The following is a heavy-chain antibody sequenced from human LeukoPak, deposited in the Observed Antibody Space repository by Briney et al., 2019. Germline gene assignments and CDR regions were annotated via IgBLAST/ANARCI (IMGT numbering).Heavy chain of an antibody. CDR2: IYPGDSDT. Sequence: GESLKISCKGSGSPFTTYWIGWVRQMPGKGLEWMGFIYPGDSDTRYTPSFQGQVTISADKSISTAYLQWGSLKASDTAMYYCARNIASSSGWPFNYWGQGTLVTVSS. J-gene: IGHJ4*02. D-gene: IGHD6-19*01. V-gene: IGHV5-51*01. CDR1: GSPFTTYW. CDR3: ARNIASSSGWPFNY.